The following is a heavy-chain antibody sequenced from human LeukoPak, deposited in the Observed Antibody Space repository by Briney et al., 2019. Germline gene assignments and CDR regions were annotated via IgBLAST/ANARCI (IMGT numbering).Heavy chain of an antibody. Sequence: GGSLRLSCAASGFTFSSYYIHWVRQAPGKGLVWVSRIDSDGTNTTYADSVKGRFTISRDNAKNTLYLQMNSLRAEDTAVYYCARISYDSSGYYDYWGQGTLVTVSS. CDR3: ARISYDSSGYYDY. J-gene: IGHJ4*02. D-gene: IGHD3-22*01. V-gene: IGHV3-74*01. CDR2: IDSDGTNT. CDR1: GFTFSSYY.